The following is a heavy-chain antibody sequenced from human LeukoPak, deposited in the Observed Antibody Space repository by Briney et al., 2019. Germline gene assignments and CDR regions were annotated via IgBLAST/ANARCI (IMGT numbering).Heavy chain of an antibody. CDR2: INPNSGGT. CDR1: GYTSTGYY. Sequence: ASVKVSCKASGYTSTGYYMHWVRQAPGQGLEWMGWINPNSGGTNYAQKFQGRVTMTRDTSISTAYMELSRLRSDGTAVYYCARVTTYYYDSSGYFYYWGQGTLVTVSS. CDR3: ARVTTYYYDSSGYFYY. V-gene: IGHV1-2*02. D-gene: IGHD3-22*01. J-gene: IGHJ4*02.